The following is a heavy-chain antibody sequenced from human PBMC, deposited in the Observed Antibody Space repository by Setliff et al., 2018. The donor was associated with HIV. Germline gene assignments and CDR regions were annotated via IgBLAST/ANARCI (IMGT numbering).Heavy chain of an antibody. Sequence: SETLSLTCTISGGSFGVYRWSWIRQSAGRGLEWIGRIDSSGTTGYKPSLKGRVAISVDTSRNQVSLRVTSVTAADTAVYFCARDRHSSGLGSYGPWGPGILVTVSS. J-gene: IGHJ5*02. V-gene: IGHV4-4*07. CDR1: GGSFGVYR. D-gene: IGHD3-10*01. CDR3: ARDRHSSGLGSYGP. CDR2: IDSSGTT.